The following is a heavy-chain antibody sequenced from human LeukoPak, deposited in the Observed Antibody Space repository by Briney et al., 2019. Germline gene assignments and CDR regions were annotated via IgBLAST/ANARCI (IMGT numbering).Heavy chain of an antibody. J-gene: IGHJ5*02. Sequence: GASVKVSCKASGYTFTSYGISWVRQAPGQGLEWMGWISAYNGNTNYAQKLQGRVTMTTDTSTSTAYMELRSLRSDDTAVYYCARVGRIAAAAEGSPFDPWGQGTLVTVSS. D-gene: IGHD6-13*01. V-gene: IGHV1-18*01. CDR1: GYTFTSYG. CDR3: ARVGRIAAAAEGSPFDP. CDR2: ISAYNGNT.